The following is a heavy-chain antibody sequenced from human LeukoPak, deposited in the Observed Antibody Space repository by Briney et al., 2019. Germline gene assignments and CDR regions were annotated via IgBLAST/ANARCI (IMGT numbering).Heavy chain of an antibody. CDR1: GYTFTAYY. CDR2: INPNSGGT. V-gene: IGHV1-2*02. J-gene: IGHJ5*02. Sequence: ASVKVSCKASGYTFTAYYMHWVRQAPGQGLEWMGWINPNSGGTDYAQKFQGRVTMTRDTSISTAYMELRRLRSDDTAVYYCARRSDYGSNWFDPWGQGTLSASPQ. CDR3: ARRSDYGSNWFDP. D-gene: IGHD4-17*01.